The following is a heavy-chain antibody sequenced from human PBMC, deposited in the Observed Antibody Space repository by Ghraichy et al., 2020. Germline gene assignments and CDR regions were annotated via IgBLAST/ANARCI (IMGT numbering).Heavy chain of an antibody. CDR3: AKWGATSAVVVHAFEM. V-gene: IGHV4-59*11. CDR2: VYHTGKN. J-gene: IGHJ3*02. CDR1: DDSITTHY. Sequence: SETLSLTCSVSDDSITTHYWNWVRQPPGKGLQWIGYVYHTGKNLYNPSLKSRVSMSVDTSKKQISLKLTSVTAADTAVYFCAKWGATSAVVVHAFEMWGPGIRVTVSS. D-gene: IGHD2-15*01.